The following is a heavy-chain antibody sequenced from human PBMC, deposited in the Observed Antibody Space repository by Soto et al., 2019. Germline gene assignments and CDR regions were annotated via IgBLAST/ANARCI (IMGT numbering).Heavy chain of an antibody. D-gene: IGHD3-9*01. CDR3: ARHPGYYDILTGYTTYYFDY. CDR2: IYSTDKT. CDR1: GGSVSSNSYS. V-gene: IGHV4-39*01. Sequence: SETLSLTCTVSGGSVSSNSYSWGWIRQSPGKGLEWIGTIYSTDKTYYHPSLLSRVTISVDTSMNEFSLRLSSVTAADTAVYYCARHPGYYDILTGYTTYYFDYWGQGILVTVSS. J-gene: IGHJ4*02.